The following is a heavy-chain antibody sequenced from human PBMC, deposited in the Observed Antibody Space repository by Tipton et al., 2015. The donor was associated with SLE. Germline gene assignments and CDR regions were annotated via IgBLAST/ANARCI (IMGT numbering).Heavy chain of an antibody. J-gene: IGHJ5*02. V-gene: IGHV4-39*01. CDR2: IYYSGST. CDR1: GGSISSSSYY. D-gene: IGHD6-13*01. CDR3: AISAGRWFDP. Sequence: TLSLICTVSGGSISSSSYYWGWIRQPPGKGLAWIGSIYYSGSTYYNPSLKSRATISVDTSKNQFSLKLSSVTAADTAVYYCAISAGRWFDPWGQGTLVTVSS.